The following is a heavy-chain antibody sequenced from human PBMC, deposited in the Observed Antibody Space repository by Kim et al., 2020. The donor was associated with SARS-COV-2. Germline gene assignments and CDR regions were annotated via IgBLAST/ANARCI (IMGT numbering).Heavy chain of an antibody. CDR2: INAGNGNT. D-gene: IGHD6-13*01. V-gene: IGHV1-3*01. CDR1: GYTFTSYA. J-gene: IGHJ4*02. Sequence: ASVKVSCKASGYTFTSYAMHWVRQAPGQRLEWMGWINAGNGNTKYSQKFQGRVTITRDTSASTAYMELSSLRSEDTAVYYCARSPTPAAGPIDYWGQGTLVTVSS. CDR3: ARSPTPAAGPIDY.